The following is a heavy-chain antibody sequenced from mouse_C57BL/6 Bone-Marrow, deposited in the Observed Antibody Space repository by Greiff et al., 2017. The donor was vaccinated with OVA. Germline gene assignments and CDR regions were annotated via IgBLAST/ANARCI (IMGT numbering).Heavy chain of an antibody. J-gene: IGHJ1*03. Sequence: VQLQQPGAELVMPGASVKLSCKASGYTFTSYWMHWVKQRPGQGLEWIGEIDPSDSYTNYNQKFQGKSTLTVDKSSSTAYLQLSRLTSEDSSVYYCARRITTVVRYFDVWGTGTTVPVSS. CDR1: GYTFTSYW. CDR2: IDPSDSYT. V-gene: IGHV1-69*01. CDR3: ARRITTVVRYFDV. D-gene: IGHD1-1*01.